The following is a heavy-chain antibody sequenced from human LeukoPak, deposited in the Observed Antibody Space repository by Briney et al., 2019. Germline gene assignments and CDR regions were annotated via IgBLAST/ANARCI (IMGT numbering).Heavy chain of an antibody. D-gene: IGHD4-11*01. CDR2: IKENGNEQ. CDR3: ARGPGDYDASDI. Sequence: GGSLRLSCEASGFLFTSYWMSWVRQAPGKGPEWVAHIKENGNEQYYADSVKGRFTISRDNVKQSLCLQMNNLRVEDTAVYYCARGPGDYDASDIWGQGTTVTVSS. J-gene: IGHJ3*02. V-gene: IGHV3-7*01. CDR1: GFLFTSYW.